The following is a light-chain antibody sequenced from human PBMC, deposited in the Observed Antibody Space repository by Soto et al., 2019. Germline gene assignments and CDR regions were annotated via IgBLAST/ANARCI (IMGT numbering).Light chain of an antibody. CDR3: CSFTSSNTHV. V-gene: IGLV1-44*01. Sequence: QSVLTQPPSASGTPGQRVTISCSGSSXNIESNTVYWYQQLPGMAPRLLIHTNDRRPSGVPDRFSGSKSGTSASLAISGLQAEDEADYYCCSFTSSNTHVFGTGTKVTVL. J-gene: IGLJ1*01. CDR1: SXNIESNT. CDR2: TND.